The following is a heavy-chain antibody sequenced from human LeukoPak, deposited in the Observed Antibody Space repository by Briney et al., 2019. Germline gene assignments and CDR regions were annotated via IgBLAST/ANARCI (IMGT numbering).Heavy chain of an antibody. Sequence: GGSLRLSCAASGFTFSGYAMSWVRQAPGKGLEWVSAISGSGSSTYYADSVKGRFTISRDNSMNTLYLQINSLRAEDTAVYYCAKSRPGTRQTDYGDFNYWGQGTLVTVSS. J-gene: IGHJ4*02. CDR3: AKSRPGTRQTDYGDFNY. V-gene: IGHV3-23*01. D-gene: IGHD4-17*01. CDR1: GFTFSGYA. CDR2: ISGSGSST.